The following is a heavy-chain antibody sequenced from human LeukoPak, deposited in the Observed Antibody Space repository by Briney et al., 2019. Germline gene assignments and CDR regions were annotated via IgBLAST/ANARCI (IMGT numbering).Heavy chain of an antibody. CDR3: ARDQSDSSSAGIDY. V-gene: IGHV1-2*02. CDR2: INPNSGGT. CDR1: GYTFTGYY. Sequence: GASVKVSCKASGYTFTGYYMHWVRQAPGQGLEWMGWINPNSGGTNYAQKFQGRVTMTRDTSISTAYMELSRLRSDDTAVYYCARDQSDSSSAGIDYWGQGTLVTVSS. J-gene: IGHJ4*02. D-gene: IGHD6-6*01.